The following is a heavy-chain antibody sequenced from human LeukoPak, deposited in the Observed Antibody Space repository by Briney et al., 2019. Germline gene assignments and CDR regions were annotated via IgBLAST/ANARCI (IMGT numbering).Heavy chain of an antibody. D-gene: IGHD3-10*01. CDR2: INYSGST. CDR1: GGSISSSY. Sequence: SETLPLTCTVSGGSISSSYWSWIRQPPGKGLEWIGYINYSGSTNYKPSLKSRVTISVDRSKKQFSLKLSSVTAADTAVYYCARTYYGSGSLYYYYYYMDVWGKGTTVTVSS. CDR3: ARTYYGSGSLYYYYYYMDV. J-gene: IGHJ6*03. V-gene: IGHV4-59*01.